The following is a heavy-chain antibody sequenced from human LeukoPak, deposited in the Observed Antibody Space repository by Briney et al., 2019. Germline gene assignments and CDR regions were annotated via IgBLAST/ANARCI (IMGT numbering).Heavy chain of an antibody. V-gene: IGHV3-21*01. CDR2: ISGSSSDI. J-gene: IGHJ4*02. Sequence: GGSLRLSCAGSEFTFRSYSMHWVRQAPGKGLEWVSSISGSSSDIYYADSVKGRFTISRDNSKNSLYLQMKSLRAEDTALYYCAREDPSGYHFDYWGQGTLVTVSS. CDR3: AREDPSGYHFDY. CDR1: EFTFRSYS. D-gene: IGHD5-18*01.